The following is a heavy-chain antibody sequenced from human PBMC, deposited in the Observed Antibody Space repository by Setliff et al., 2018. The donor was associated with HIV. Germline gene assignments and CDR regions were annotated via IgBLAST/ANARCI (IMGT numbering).Heavy chain of an antibody. CDR2: INPSGGST. CDR1: GYTFSSYY. V-gene: IGHV1-46*01. D-gene: IGHD3-3*01. J-gene: IGHJ6*03. Sequence: RASVKVSCKASGYTFSSYYMHWVRQAPGQGLEWMGIINPSGGSTAYPQKFQGRVTMTRDTSTSTAYMELNSLRSEDTAVYYCAREPKIWSGYYSHFYYMDVWGKGTKVTVSS. CDR3: AREPKIWSGYYSHFYYMDV.